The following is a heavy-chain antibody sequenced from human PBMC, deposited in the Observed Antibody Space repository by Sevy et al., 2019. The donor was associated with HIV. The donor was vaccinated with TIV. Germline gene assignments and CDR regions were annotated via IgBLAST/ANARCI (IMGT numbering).Heavy chain of an antibody. CDR1: GYSFTSHW. J-gene: IGHJ4*02. CDR2: IYPDDSDT. CDR3: ATSRSGYLDSSGYYIY. V-gene: IGHV5-51*07. D-gene: IGHD3-22*01. Sequence: GESLKISCRGSGYSFTSHWIGWVHHMPGKGLEWMGIIYPDDSDTRYSPSFQGQVTFSADKSISTAYLQWSSLKASDTAMYYCATSRSGYLDSSGYYIYWGQGTLVTVSS.